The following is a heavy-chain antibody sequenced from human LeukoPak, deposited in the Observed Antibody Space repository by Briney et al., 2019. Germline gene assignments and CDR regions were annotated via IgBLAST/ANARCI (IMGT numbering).Heavy chain of an antibody. V-gene: IGHV3-21*01. CDR3: ARDGGTYWYFDL. J-gene: IGHJ2*01. CDR1: GFTFSSYS. D-gene: IGHD6-25*01. Sequence: PGGSLRLSCAASGFTFSSYSMNWVRQAPGKGLEWVSSISSSSSYIYYADSVKGRFTISRDNSKNTVHLQMNSLRAEDTAVYYCARDGGTYWYFDLWGRGTLVTVSS. CDR2: ISSSSSYI.